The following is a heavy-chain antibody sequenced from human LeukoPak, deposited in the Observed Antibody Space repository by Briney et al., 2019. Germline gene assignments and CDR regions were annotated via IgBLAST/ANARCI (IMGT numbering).Heavy chain of an antibody. D-gene: IGHD1-1*01. CDR1: GFSFSIYG. V-gene: IGHV3-33*01. CDR2: IWYDGSNK. J-gene: IGHJ6*03. CDR3: ARGTGHYYYYMDV. Sequence: QPGGSLRLSCAAYGFSFSIYGMHWVRQAPGKGLEWVAVIWYDGSNKYYADSVKGRFTISRDNSKNTVFLQMNSLRAEDTAVYYCARGTGHYYYYMDVWGKGTTVTVSS.